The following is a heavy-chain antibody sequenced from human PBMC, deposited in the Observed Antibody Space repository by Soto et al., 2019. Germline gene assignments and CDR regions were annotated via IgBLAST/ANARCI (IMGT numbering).Heavy chain of an antibody. D-gene: IGHD6-19*01. Sequence: EVQLVESGGGLVKPGGSLRLSCAASGFTFSSYSMNWVRQAPGKGLEWVSSISSSSSYIYYADSVKGRFTISRDNAKNSLYLQMNSLRAEDTAVYYCARDPYSSGWPYYYYGMDVWGQGTTVTVSS. V-gene: IGHV3-21*01. CDR1: GFTFSSYS. CDR3: ARDPYSSGWPYYYYGMDV. CDR2: ISSSSSYI. J-gene: IGHJ6*02.